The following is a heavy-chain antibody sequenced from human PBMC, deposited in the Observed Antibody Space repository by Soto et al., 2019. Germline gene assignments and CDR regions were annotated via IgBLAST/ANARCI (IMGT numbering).Heavy chain of an antibody. D-gene: IGHD2-15*01. CDR3: ARAHAPTLPFDY. Sequence: KSSETLSLTCTVSGGSIRNVYWSWIRQAPGKGLEWIGFIFHSGNAKYNPSLKSRVTISVDTSKNQFSLSLDSVTAADTAVYFCARAHAPTLPFDYWGQGTLVTVSS. CDR1: GGSIRNVY. J-gene: IGHJ4*01. V-gene: IGHV4-59*01. CDR2: IFHSGNA.